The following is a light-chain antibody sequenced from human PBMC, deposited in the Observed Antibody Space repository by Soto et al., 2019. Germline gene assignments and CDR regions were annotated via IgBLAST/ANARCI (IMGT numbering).Light chain of an antibody. CDR3: QQYKDWPTT. CDR2: GAS. Sequence: ETVMTQSPATLSVSPGEGAVLACRASQSGSSYVAWYQQRPGQAPRVLIYGASTRATGIPIRFSGSGSGTEFTLTIGSVQSEASAVYYCQQYKDWPTTFGQGTKVEIK. J-gene: IGKJ1*01. CDR1: QSGSSY. V-gene: IGKV3-15*01.